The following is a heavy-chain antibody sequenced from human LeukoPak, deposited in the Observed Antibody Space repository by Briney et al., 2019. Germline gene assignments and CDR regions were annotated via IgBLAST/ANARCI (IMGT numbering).Heavy chain of an antibody. CDR3: SRGSGWLSVY. J-gene: IGHJ4*02. V-gene: IGHV3-49*03. CDR2: ISGGTT. CDR1: GFTFGYYL. Sequence: GGSLRLSCTASGFTFGYYLMSWFRQAPGKGLEWIGFISGGTTEYAASVKGRFTISRDDSTSIAYLQMNSLTTEDTAVYYCSRGSGWLSVYWGQGTLVTVSS. D-gene: IGHD6-19*01.